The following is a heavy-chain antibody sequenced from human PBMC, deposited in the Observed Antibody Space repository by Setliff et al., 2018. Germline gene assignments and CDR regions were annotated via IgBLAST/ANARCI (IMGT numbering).Heavy chain of an antibody. D-gene: IGHD3-3*01. V-gene: IGHV4-61*09. Sequence: PSETLSLTCTVSGDSISSRRNYWGWFRQPAGKELEWIGQIYTSWSTNYNPSLKSRVTISLDTSKNQFSLSLTSVTAEDTAVYYCARMSGFQYIDVWDKGTTVSLL. CDR1: GDSISSRRNY. CDR2: IYTSWST. J-gene: IGHJ6*03. CDR3: ARMSGFQYIDV.